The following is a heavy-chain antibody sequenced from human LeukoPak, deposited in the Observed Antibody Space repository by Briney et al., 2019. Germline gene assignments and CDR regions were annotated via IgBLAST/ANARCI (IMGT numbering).Heavy chain of an antibody. D-gene: IGHD5-12*01. V-gene: IGHV3-21*01. J-gene: IGHJ6*03. CDR3: ARVGRYSGYDYYYYYYMDV. Sequence: PGGSLRLSCAASGFTFSDYSMNWVRQAPGKGLEWVSSISSSSTYIYYADSVKGRFTISRDNAKNSLYLQMNSLRAEDTAVYYCARVGRYSGYDYYYYYYMDVWGKGTTVTVSS. CDR2: ISSSSTYI. CDR1: GFTFSDYS.